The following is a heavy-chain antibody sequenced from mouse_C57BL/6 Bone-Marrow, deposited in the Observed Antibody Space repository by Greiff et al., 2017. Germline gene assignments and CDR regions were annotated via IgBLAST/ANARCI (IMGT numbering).Heavy chain of an antibody. CDR2: ISSGSSYT. V-gene: IGHV5-6*01. CDR3: GRHRNRVAY. J-gene: IGHJ3*01. D-gene: IGHD2-1*01. Sequence: EVKLVESGGDLVKPGGSLKLSCAASGFTFSSYGMSWVRQTPDKRLEWVATISSGSSYTYYPDSVKGRFTISRDNAKNTLYLQMRSLKSDDTAMYYCGRHRNRVAYWGQGTLVTVSA. CDR1: GFTFSSYG.